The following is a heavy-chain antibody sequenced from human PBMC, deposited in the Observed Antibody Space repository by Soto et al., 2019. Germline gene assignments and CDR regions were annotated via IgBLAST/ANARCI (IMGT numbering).Heavy chain of an antibody. CDR2: MSHSGGT. CDR3: ARVGPGIATSVVAAIDI. V-gene: IGHV4-34*01. CDR1: GGSVNSGNYY. J-gene: IGHJ3*02. D-gene: IGHD2-21*01. Sequence: QVQLQQWGAGLLKPSETLSLTCAVFGGSVNSGNYYWSWIRPRPGKGLKWIGRMSHSGGTHFNPSLKGRVPVSGDSHKDQFSLTMSHATAADTALYYCARVGPGIATSVVAAIDIWGPGTMVTVSS.